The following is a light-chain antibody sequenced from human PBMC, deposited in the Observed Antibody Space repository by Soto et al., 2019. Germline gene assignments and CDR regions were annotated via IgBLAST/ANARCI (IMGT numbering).Light chain of an antibody. V-gene: IGKV1-5*03. CDR1: QSISSW. Sequence: DTQMTQSPSTLSASVGDRVTITCRASQSISSWLAWYQQKPGKAPNLLIFKASTLESEGPSRFSGSGSGTEFTLTISSLQPDDFATYYCQQYNSYPWSFGQGTKVEIK. J-gene: IGKJ1*01. CDR2: KAS. CDR3: QQYNSYPWS.